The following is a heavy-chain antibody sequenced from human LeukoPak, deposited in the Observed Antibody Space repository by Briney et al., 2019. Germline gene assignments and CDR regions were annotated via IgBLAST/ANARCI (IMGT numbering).Heavy chain of an antibody. CDR3: ARQTTYYYDSSGYQGWFDP. V-gene: IGHV4-4*09. CDR2: IYTSGST. CDR1: GGSISSYY. D-gene: IGHD3-22*01. Sequence: PSETLSLTCTVSGGSISSYYWSWIRQPPGKGLGWIGYIYTSGSTNYNPSLKSRVTISVDTSKNQFSLKLSSVTAADTAVYYCARQTTYYYDSSGYQGWFDPWGQGTLVTVSS. J-gene: IGHJ5*02.